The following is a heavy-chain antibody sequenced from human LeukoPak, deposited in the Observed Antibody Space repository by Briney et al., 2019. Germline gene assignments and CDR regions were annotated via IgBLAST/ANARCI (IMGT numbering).Heavy chain of an antibody. CDR2: THTSGDT. Sequence: SETLSLPCTVSGGSISGYHWSWIRQPPGKGLEWIAYTHTSGDTIYNPSLRSRVIISLDTSKNQVSLNLNSVTAADTSVYYCAIHDTGGGAFDIWGQGTMVTVSS. D-gene: IGHD3-16*01. CDR3: AIHDTGGGAFDI. CDR1: GGSISGYH. V-gene: IGHV4-4*09. J-gene: IGHJ3*02.